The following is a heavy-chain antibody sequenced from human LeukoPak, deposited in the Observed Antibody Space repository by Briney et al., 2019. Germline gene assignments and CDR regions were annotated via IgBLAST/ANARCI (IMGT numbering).Heavy chain of an antibody. J-gene: IGHJ4*02. D-gene: IGHD3-22*01. CDR3: AKDRPNYYDSSGHYYRRDGDY. V-gene: IGHV3-23*01. CDR2: VSGSGGYT. Sequence: PGGSLRLSCAASGFTFSSYAMSWVRQAPGKGLGWVSSVSGSGGYTYYAGSVKGRFTISRDNSKNTLYLQMNSLRAEDTAIYYCAKDRPNYYDSSGHYYRRDGDYWGQGTLVTVSS. CDR1: GFTFSSYA.